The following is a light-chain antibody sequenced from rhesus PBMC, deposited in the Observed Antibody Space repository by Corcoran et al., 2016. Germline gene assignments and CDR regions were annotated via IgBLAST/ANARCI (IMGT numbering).Light chain of an antibody. J-gene: IGKJ4*01. Sequence: DIQMTQSPSSLSASVGDRVTLTCRASQGLNSYLNWYQQKPGKAPKILIYYSNLVESGVTSRFNGSGSATEITSTISSLQPEEFATYYCQQYNRLPLTCGGGTKVGLK. V-gene: IGKV1-32*01. CDR2: YSN. CDR1: QGLNSY. CDR3: QQYNRLPLT.